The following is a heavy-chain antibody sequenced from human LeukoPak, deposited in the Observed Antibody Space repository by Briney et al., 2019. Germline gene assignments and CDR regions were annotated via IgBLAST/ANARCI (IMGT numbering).Heavy chain of an antibody. Sequence: ASVKVSCKASGYTFTSNYIHWVRQAPGQGLEWMGLVNPSGGSTTYAQMFQGRVTMTRDTSMSTVYLELSSLRSEDTAVYYCAKGGVAGTFDYWGQGTQVTVSS. J-gene: IGHJ4*02. CDR2: VNPSGGST. D-gene: IGHD6-19*01. V-gene: IGHV1-46*01. CDR1: GYTFTSNY. CDR3: AKGGVAGTFDY.